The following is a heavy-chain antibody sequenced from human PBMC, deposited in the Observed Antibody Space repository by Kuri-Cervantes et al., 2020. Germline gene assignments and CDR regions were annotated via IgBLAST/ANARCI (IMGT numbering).Heavy chain of an antibody. D-gene: IGHD6-13*01. J-gene: IGHJ4*02. CDR3: ARVKLGMGLTFDY. V-gene: IGHV4-34*01. CDR2: INHSGST. Sequence: GSLGLSGAVYGGSFSGYYWSWIRQPPGKGLEWIGEINHSGSTNYNPSLKSRVTISVDTSKNQFSLKLSSVTAADTAVYYCARVKLGMGLTFDYWGQGTLVTVSS. CDR1: GGSFSGYY.